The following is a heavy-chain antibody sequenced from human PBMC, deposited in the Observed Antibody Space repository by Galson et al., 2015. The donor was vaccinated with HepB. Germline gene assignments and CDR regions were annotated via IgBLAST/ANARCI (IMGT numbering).Heavy chain of an antibody. CDR1: GFTFDDYA. Sequence: SLRLSCAASGFTFDDYAMHWVRQAPGKGLEWVSGISWNSGSIGYADSVEGRFTISRDNAKNSLYLQMNSLRAEDTALYYCAKDSGGYYSTGGDYFDYWGQGTLVTVSS. V-gene: IGHV3-9*01. CDR2: ISWNSGSI. CDR3: AKDSGGYYSTGGDYFDY. D-gene: IGHD3-22*01. J-gene: IGHJ4*02.